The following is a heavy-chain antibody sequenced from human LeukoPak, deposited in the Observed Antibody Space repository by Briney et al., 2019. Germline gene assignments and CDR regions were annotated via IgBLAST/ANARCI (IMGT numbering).Heavy chain of an antibody. J-gene: IGHJ4*02. CDR1: GYTFTGYD. Sequence: ASVKVSCKASGYTFTGYDINWVRQATGQGLEWMGWMNANSGNTGYAQKFKGRVTMTRNTSISTAYMELSSLRSEDTAVYYCARGRITIFGVVIIPSDYWGQGTLVTVSS. CDR2: MNANSGNT. CDR3: ARGRITIFGVVIIPSDY. V-gene: IGHV1-8*01. D-gene: IGHD3-3*01.